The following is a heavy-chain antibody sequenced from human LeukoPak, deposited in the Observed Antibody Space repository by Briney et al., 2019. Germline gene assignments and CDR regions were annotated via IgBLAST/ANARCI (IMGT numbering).Heavy chain of an antibody. J-gene: IGHJ4*02. CDR2: INSDGSST. V-gene: IGHV3-74*01. CDR1: GFTFSSYW. D-gene: IGHD5-18*01. CDR3: ARARYSYGTDFDY. Sequence: PGGSLRLSCAASGFTFSSYWMHWVRHAPGKGLVWVSRINSDGSSTIYADSVKGRFTISRDNAKNTLYLQMNSLRAEDTAVYYCARARYSYGTDFDYWGQGTLVTVSS.